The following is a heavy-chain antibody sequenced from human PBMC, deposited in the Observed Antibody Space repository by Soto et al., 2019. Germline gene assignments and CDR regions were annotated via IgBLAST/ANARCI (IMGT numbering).Heavy chain of an antibody. CDR1: GYTFTSYD. D-gene: IGHD4-17*01. CDR3: ARRRYGELVWYFDL. V-gene: IGHV1-8*01. Sequence: QVQLVQSGAEVKKPGASVKVSCKASGYTFTSYDINWVRQATGQGLEWMGWMNTNSGNTGYAQKFQGRVTMTRNTSISTAYMELSSLRSEDTAVYYCARRRYGELVWYFDLWGRGTLVTVSS. CDR2: MNTNSGNT. J-gene: IGHJ2*01.